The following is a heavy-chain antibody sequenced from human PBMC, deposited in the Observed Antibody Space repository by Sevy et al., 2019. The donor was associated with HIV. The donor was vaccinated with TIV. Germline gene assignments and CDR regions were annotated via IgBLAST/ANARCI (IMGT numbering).Heavy chain of an antibody. CDR1: GLTFGLYW. V-gene: IGHV3-7*01. D-gene: IGHD3-16*01. J-gene: IGHJ3*02. CDR2: INTDGREK. Sequence: GGSLRLSCVTSGLTFGLYWMSWVRQAPGKGLEWVANINTDGREKYYVDSVTGRFTRSRDNAKTSLYLQMNSLRAEDTAVYYCASSLSKHLGTFDIWGRGTMVTVSS. CDR3: ASSLSKHLGTFDI.